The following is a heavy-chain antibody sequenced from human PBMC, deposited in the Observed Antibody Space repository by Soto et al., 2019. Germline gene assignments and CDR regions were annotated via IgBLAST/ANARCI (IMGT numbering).Heavy chain of an antibody. D-gene: IGHD4-17*01. CDR3: ARRDYGDAFDI. CDR1: GFTFSSYS. J-gene: IGHJ3*02. Sequence: ESGGGLVQPGGSLRLSCAASGFTFSSYSMNWVRQAPGKGLEWVSYISSSSSTIYYADSVKGRFTISRDNAKNSLYLQMNSLRAEDTAVYYCARRDYGDAFDIWGQGTMVTVSS. V-gene: IGHV3-48*01. CDR2: ISSSSSTI.